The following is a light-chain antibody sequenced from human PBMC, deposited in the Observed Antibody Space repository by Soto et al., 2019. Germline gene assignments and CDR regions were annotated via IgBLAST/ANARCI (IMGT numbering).Light chain of an antibody. J-gene: IGKJ4*01. CDR2: AAC. CDR1: QGIRSW. Sequence: DIQMTQSPSSVSASVGDRVTITCRASQGIRSWLAWYQQKPGKAPKLLIYAACSLQSGVPSRFSGSGSGTYFSLTISSLQPEDFATYYCQQANSFPPSFGGGTKVETK. CDR3: QQANSFPPS. V-gene: IGKV1D-12*01.